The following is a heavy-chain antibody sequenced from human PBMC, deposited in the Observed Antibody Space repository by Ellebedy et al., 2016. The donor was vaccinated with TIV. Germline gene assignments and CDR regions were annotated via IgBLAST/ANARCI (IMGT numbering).Heavy chain of an antibody. Sequence: ASVQVSCKASGYTFTGYYIHWLRQAPGQGLEWMGWINPNSGGTNYAQKFQGWVTMTRDTTISTAYMELSRLRSEDTAVYYCARSTYSSGWQTSIFDYWGQGTLVTVSS. D-gene: IGHD6-19*01. J-gene: IGHJ4*02. V-gene: IGHV1-2*04. CDR2: INPNSGGT. CDR3: ARSTYSSGWQTSIFDY. CDR1: GYTFTGYY.